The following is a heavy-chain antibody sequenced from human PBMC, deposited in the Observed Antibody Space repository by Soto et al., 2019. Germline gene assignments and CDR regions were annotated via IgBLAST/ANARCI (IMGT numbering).Heavy chain of an antibody. CDR2: INPNSGGT. Sequence: ASVKVSCKASGYTFTGYYMHWVRQAPGQGLEWMGWINPNSGGTNYAQKFQGWVTMTRDTSISTAYMELSRLRSDDTAVYYCAGGVITGASGGAFDIWGQGTRVTVSS. CDR3: AGGVITGASGGAFDI. CDR1: GYTFTGYY. J-gene: IGHJ3*02. V-gene: IGHV1-2*04. D-gene: IGHD1-20*01.